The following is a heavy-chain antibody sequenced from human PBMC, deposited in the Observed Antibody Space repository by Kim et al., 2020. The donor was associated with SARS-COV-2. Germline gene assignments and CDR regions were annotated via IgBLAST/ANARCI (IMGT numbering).Heavy chain of an antibody. CDR2: ISAYNGNT. CDR3: ARTNLGYCSSTSCHSDYYYGMDV. Sequence: ASVKVSCKASGYTFTSYGISWVRQAPGQGLEWMGWISAYNGNTNYAQKLQGRVTMTTDTSTSTAYMELRSLRSDDTAVYYCARTNLGYCSSTSCHSDYYYGMDVWGQGTTVTVSS. D-gene: IGHD2-2*02. CDR1: GYTFTSYG. J-gene: IGHJ6*02. V-gene: IGHV1-18*01.